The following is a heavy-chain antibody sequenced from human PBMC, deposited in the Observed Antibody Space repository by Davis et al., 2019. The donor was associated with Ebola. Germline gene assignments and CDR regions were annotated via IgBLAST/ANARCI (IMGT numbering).Heavy chain of an antibody. CDR3: ARLGDYYDSSGTY. Sequence: SETLSLTCAVYGGSFSAYYWSWIRQSPGKGLEWIGSIYYSGSTYYNPSLKSRVIISVDTSKNQFSLKLNSVTAADTAVYYCARLGDYYDSSGTYWGQGTLVTVSS. CDR1: GGSFSAYY. CDR2: IYYSGST. J-gene: IGHJ4*02. V-gene: IGHV4-34*01. D-gene: IGHD3-22*01.